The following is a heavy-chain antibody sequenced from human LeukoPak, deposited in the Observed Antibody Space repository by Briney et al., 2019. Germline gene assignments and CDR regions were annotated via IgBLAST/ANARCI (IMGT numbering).Heavy chain of an antibody. Sequence: PGGSLRLSCTASGFTFGDYAMTWVRQAPGKGLEWVGFIKSKAYGGTTEHAASVKGRFTISRDDSKSIAYLQMNSLKTEDTAVYYCTRDQTPYYWGQGTLVTVSS. V-gene: IGHV3-49*04. CDR1: GFTFGDYA. CDR3: TRDQTPYY. CDR2: IKSKAYGGTT. J-gene: IGHJ4*02.